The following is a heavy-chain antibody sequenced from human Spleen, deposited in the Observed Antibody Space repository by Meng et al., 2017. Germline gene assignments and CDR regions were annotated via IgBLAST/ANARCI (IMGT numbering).Heavy chain of an antibody. CDR2: TYHSEGS. D-gene: IGHD2-15*01. J-gene: IGHJ5*02. Sequence: QLQLQESGPGLVKPSETLSLTCTVSGGSISSSSYYWGWIRQPPGQGLEWIGSTYHSEGSSYNPSLKSRVTISLDTSKNQFSLKLSSVTAADTAVYYCATHLRPPGYGSASWGQGTLVTVSS. CDR1: GGSISSSSYY. V-gene: IGHV4-39*01. CDR3: ATHLRPPGYGSAS.